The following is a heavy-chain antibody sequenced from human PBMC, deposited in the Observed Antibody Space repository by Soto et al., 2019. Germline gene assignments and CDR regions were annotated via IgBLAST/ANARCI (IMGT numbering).Heavy chain of an antibody. CDR1: GFTFSSYD. V-gene: IGHV3-13*01. CDR3: ARSEAGYSSGWYREIWFDP. D-gene: IGHD6-19*01. J-gene: IGHJ5*02. Sequence: GGSLRLSCAASGFTFSSYDMHWVRQATGKGLEWVSAIGTAGDTYYPGSVKGRFTISRENAKNSLYLQMNSLRAGDTAVYYCARSEAGYSSGWYREIWFDPWGQGTLVTVSS. CDR2: IGTAGDT.